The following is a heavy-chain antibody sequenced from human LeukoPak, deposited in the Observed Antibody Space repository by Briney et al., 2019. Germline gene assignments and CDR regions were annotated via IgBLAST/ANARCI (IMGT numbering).Heavy chain of an antibody. D-gene: IGHD1-26*01. CDR3: ARDRGVGTNLGFDY. CDR2: IYSGGST. V-gene: IGHV3-53*01. J-gene: IGHJ4*02. Sequence: GGSLRLSCAASGFSVNNKYMSWVRQAPGKGLEWVSVIYSGGSTYYADSVTGRFTISRDNSNNTVYLHMNSLRAEDTGVYYCARDRGVGTNLGFDYWGQGTLVIASS. CDR1: GFSVNNKY.